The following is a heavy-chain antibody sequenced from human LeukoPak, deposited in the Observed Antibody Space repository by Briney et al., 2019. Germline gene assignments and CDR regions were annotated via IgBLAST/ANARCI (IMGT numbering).Heavy chain of an antibody. Sequence: GGSLRLSCAASGFTFSDYYMSWIRQAPGKGLEWVSYISSSGSTIYYADSVKGRFTISRDNAKNSLYLQMNSLRAEDTAVYYCARDLLSYYDSSGPFDYWGQGTLVTVSS. CDR2: ISSSGSTI. CDR3: ARDLLSYYDSSGPFDY. D-gene: IGHD3-22*01. V-gene: IGHV3-11*01. J-gene: IGHJ4*02. CDR1: GFTFSDYY.